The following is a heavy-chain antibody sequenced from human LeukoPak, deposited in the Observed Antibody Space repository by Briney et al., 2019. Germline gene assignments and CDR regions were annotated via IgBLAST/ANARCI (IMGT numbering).Heavy chain of an antibody. CDR3: AKVSSSSSSNY. V-gene: IGHV3-30*18. J-gene: IGHJ4*02. Sequence: QTGGSLRLSCAASGFTFSSYGMHWVRQAPGKGLEWVAVISYDGSNKYYADSVKGRFTISRDNSKNTLYLQMNSLRAEDTAVYYCAKVSSSSSSNYWGQGTLVTVSS. CDR1: GFTFSSYG. CDR2: ISYDGSNK. D-gene: IGHD6-6*01.